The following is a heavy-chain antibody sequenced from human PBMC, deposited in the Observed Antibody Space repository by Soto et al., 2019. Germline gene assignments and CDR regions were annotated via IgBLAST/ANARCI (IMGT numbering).Heavy chain of an antibody. Sequence: PSETLSLTCTVSGGSVSSGSYYWGWIRQPPGKGLEWIGYIYYSGSTNYNPSLKSRVTISVDTSKNQFSLKLSSVTAADTAVYYCAAHSGYDYYYYGMDVWGQGTTVTVSS. CDR2: IYYSGST. D-gene: IGHD5-12*01. J-gene: IGHJ6*02. CDR3: AAHSGYDYYYYGMDV. V-gene: IGHV4-61*01. CDR1: GGSVSSGSYY.